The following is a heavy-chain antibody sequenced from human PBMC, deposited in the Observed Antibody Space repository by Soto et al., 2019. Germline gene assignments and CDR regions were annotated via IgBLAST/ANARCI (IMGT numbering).Heavy chain of an antibody. J-gene: IGHJ4*02. Sequence: EVQLVESGGGLVQPGGSLRLSCATSGFTFGNYWMYWVRQAPGKGLVWVSRIHSDGKITTYADSVKGRFTISRDIAKNTLYLQMKSLRAEDTAMYYCARGRGSFYVDFWGQATLVTVSS. V-gene: IGHV3-74*01. CDR1: GFTFGNYW. CDR3: ARGRGSFYVDF. D-gene: IGHD1-26*01. CDR2: IHSDGKIT.